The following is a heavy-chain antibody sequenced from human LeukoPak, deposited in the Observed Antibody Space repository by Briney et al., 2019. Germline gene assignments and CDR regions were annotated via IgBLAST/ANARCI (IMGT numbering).Heavy chain of an antibody. Sequence: GGSLRLSCVASGFTFSTSGIHWVRQSPGKGLDWVAFIRNDGNKKNYAESVKGRFTISRDNSKNMLYLQMNSLRPEDTSVYYCARPKGQWLLADAFDIWGQGTLVSVSS. D-gene: IGHD6-19*01. CDR1: GFTFSTSG. J-gene: IGHJ3*02. V-gene: IGHV3-30*02. CDR3: ARPKGQWLLADAFDI. CDR2: IRNDGNKK.